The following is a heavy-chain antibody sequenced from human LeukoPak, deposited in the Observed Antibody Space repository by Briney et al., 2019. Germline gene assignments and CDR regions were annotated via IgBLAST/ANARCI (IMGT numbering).Heavy chain of an antibody. J-gene: IGHJ5*02. Sequence: SETLSLTCAVYGGSFSGYYWSWIRQPPGKGLEWIGEINHSGSTNYNPSLKSRVTISVDTSKNQFSLKLSSVTAADTAVYCCARALHYYGSGSLNWFDPWGQGTLVTVSS. CDR3: ARALHYYGSGSLNWFDP. D-gene: IGHD3-10*01. CDR1: GGSFSGYY. V-gene: IGHV4-34*01. CDR2: INHSGST.